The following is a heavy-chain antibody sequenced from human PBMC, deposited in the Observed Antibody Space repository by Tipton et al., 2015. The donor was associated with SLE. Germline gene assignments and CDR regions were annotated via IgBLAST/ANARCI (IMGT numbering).Heavy chain of an antibody. CDR2: INHSGST. Sequence: TLSLTCTVYGGSFSGYYWSCIRQPPGKGLEWIGEINHSGSTNYNPSLKTRVTISVDTSKNQFSLKLTSVTAADTTVYYCARRRGYSFGYPFDYWGQGTLVTVSS. CDR1: GGSFSGYY. V-gene: IGHV4-34*01. D-gene: IGHD5-18*01. J-gene: IGHJ4*02. CDR3: ARRRGYSFGYPFDY.